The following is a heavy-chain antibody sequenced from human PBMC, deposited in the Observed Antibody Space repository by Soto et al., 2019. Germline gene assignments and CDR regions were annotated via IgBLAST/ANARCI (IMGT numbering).Heavy chain of an antibody. Sequence: QVQLVQSGAEVKKPGASVTVSCEASGYTFIAHFIHWGRQSSGQGLEWMGWIYPDTGGTNYAQKFRDRVTMTRDTSVSTAYMEVNGLKSDDTAVYYCVRAQSRQLLLAWFDAWGQGTLVTVSS. D-gene: IGHD2-2*01. J-gene: IGHJ5*02. CDR3: VRAQSRQLLLAWFDA. CDR2: IYPDTGGT. V-gene: IGHV1-2*02. CDR1: GYTFIAHF.